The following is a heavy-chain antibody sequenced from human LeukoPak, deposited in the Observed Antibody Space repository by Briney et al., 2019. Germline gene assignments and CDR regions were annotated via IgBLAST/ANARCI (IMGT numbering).Heavy chain of an antibody. CDR1: GFPFSTYA. Sequence: GGSLRLSCAASGFPFSTYAMHWVRQAPGKGLEWLSSISSSSESTYYADSVKGRFIIFRDNARSSLYLQMNSLRTGDTAIYYCAKPSGSAFDYWGQGVLVTVSS. J-gene: IGHJ4*02. D-gene: IGHD1-14*01. CDR3: AKPSGSAFDY. CDR2: ISSSSEST. V-gene: IGHV3-21*06.